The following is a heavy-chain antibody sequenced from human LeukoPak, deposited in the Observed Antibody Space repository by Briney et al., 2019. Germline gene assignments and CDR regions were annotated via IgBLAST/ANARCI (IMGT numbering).Heavy chain of an antibody. CDR3: AKISSSAESNFDY. V-gene: IGHV3-30*02. CDR2: IWPDGSKK. D-gene: IGHD6-25*01. CDR1: GFTFSTYA. J-gene: IGHJ4*02. Sequence: QPGGSLRLSCAASGFTFSTYAMHWVRQAPGKGLEWAAFIWPDGSKKYYADSVKGRFAISRENSKNTVYLQMNDLRPEDTALYFCAKISSSAESNFDYWGQGTLLTVSS.